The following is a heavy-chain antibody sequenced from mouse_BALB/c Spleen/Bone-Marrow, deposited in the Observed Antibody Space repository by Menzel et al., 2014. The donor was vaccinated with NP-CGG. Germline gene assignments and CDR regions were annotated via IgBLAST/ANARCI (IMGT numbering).Heavy chain of an antibody. CDR2: IYPGNGDT. J-gene: IGHJ2*01. CDR1: GYTFTSYN. V-gene: IGHV1-12*01. Sequence: QVQLKESGAELVKPGASVKMSCKASGYTFTSYNMHWVKQTPGQGLEWIGTIYPGNGDTSYNQKFKGKATLTADKSSSTAYMQLSSLTSEDSAVYYCARSNWDGGNYFDYWGQGTTLTGSS. CDR3: ARSNWDGGNYFDY. D-gene: IGHD4-1*01.